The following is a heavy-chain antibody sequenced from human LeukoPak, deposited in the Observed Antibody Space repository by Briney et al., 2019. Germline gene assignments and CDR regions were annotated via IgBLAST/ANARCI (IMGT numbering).Heavy chain of an antibody. CDR2: IIPIFGTA. D-gene: IGHD5-24*01. CDR1: GGTFSSYA. V-gene: IGHV1-69*05. CDR3: ARVVGRDGYNIFDY. J-gene: IGHJ4*02. Sequence: SVKVSCKASGGTFSSYAISWVRQAPGQGLEWMGGIIPIFGTANYAQKFQGRVTMTRDTSTSTVYMELSSLRSEDTAVYYCARVVGRDGYNIFDYWGRGTLVTVSS.